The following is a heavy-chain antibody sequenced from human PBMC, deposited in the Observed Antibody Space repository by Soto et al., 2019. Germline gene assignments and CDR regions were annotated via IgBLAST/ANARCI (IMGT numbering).Heavy chain of an antibody. V-gene: IGHV1-46*01. J-gene: IGHJ6*02. Sequence: VASVKVSCKASGYTFTSYYMHWVRQAPGQGLEWMGIINPSGGSTSYAQKFQGRVTMTRDTSTSTVYMELSSLRSEDTAVYYCARDLYCSGGSCYSYGMDVWGQGTTVTVSS. CDR3: ARDLYCSGGSCYSYGMDV. CDR2: INPSGGST. CDR1: GYTFTSYY. D-gene: IGHD2-15*01.